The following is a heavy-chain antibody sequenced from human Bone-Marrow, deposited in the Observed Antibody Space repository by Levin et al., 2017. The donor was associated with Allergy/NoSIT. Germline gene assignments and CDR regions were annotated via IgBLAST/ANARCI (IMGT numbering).Heavy chain of an antibody. D-gene: IGHD4/OR15-4a*01. CDR3: ATVEVGAD. CDR1: GFTFRNYW. CDR2: IKPDGNDK. J-gene: IGHJ4*02. V-gene: IGHV3-7*02. Sequence: GGSLRLSCEASGFTFRNYWMSWVRQAPGKGLEWVAEIKPDGNDKYYEGSVKGRFTMSRDNAKNSLYLQMNSLRTEDTAVYFCATVEVGADWGQGTLVTVSS.